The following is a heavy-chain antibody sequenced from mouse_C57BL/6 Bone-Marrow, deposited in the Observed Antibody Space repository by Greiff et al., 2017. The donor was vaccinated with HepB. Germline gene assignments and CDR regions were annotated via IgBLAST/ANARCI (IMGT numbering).Heavy chain of an antibody. V-gene: IGHV14-3*01. CDR1: GFNIKNTY. CDR3: AYYHGSSLYYYAMDY. Sequence: EVQLQQSVAELVRPGASVKLSCTASGFNIKNTYMHWVKQRPEQGLEWIGRINPANGNTKYAPKFQGKATITADTSSNTAYLQLSSLTSEDTAIYYCAYYHGSSLYYYAMDYWGQGTSVTVSS. J-gene: IGHJ4*01. D-gene: IGHD1-1*01. CDR2: INPANGNT.